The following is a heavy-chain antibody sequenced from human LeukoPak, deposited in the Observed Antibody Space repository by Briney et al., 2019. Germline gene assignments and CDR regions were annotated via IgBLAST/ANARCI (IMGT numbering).Heavy chain of an antibody. Sequence: ASVKVSCKASGYTFTSYDINWVRQATGQGLEWLGWMNPNSGNTGYAQKFQGRVTITRDTSINTAYMGLSNLRSEDTAVYYCARGRPASFDPWGQGTLVTVSS. CDR3: ARGRPASFDP. J-gene: IGHJ5*02. V-gene: IGHV1-8*03. CDR2: MNPNSGNT. CDR1: GYTFTSYD. D-gene: IGHD2-2*01.